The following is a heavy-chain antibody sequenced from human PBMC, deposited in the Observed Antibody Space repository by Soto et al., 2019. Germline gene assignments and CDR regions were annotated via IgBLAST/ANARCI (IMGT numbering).Heavy chain of an antibody. D-gene: IGHD2-21*02. CDR3: ARDLWGYCGTDCYPLDV. CDR2: MYNTGST. J-gene: IGHJ6*02. Sequence: SETLSLTFSVSGGSISRHYWSWIRQPPGKGLGWIGYMYNTGSTVYNPPFKSRVTISVDTSKNQFSLKLNSVTAADTAVYYCARDLWGYCGTDCYPLDVWGQGTTVTVS. V-gene: IGHV4-59*11. CDR1: GGSISRHY.